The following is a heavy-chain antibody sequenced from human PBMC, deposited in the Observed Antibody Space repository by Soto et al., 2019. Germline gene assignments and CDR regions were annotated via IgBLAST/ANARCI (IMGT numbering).Heavy chain of an antibody. J-gene: IGHJ6*02. D-gene: IGHD1-26*01. V-gene: IGHV3-48*02. Sequence: GGSLRLSCAASGFTFNSYSMNWVRQAPGKGLEWVSYISSGSSTIYYADSVKGRFTISRDNAKNSLFLQMNGLRDEDTAVYYCARGAVGATPYYYGMDVWGQGTTVTVSS. CDR3: ARGAVGATPYYYGMDV. CDR1: GFTFNSYS. CDR2: ISSGSSTI.